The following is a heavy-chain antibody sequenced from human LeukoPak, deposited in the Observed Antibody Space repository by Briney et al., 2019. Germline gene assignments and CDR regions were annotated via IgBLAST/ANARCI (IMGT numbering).Heavy chain of an antibody. D-gene: IGHD3-16*01. Sequence: ASVKVSCKASGYTFTGYYMHWVRQAPGQGLEWMGWIIPNSGGTNYAQKFQGRVTMTRDTSISTAYMELSRLRSDDTAVYYCARGGLYYVWDAFDIWGQGTMVTVSS. J-gene: IGHJ3*02. CDR3: ARGGLYYVWDAFDI. V-gene: IGHV1-2*02. CDR1: GYTFTGYY. CDR2: IIPNSGGT.